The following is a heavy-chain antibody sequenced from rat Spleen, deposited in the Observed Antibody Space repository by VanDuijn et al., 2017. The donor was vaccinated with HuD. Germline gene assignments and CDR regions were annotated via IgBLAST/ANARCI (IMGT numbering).Heavy chain of an antibody. D-gene: IGHD1-12*01. Sequence: EVQLQESGPGLVKPSQSLSLTCSVTGYSITSNYWGWIRKFPGNKMEWMGYVSYSGNTNYNPSLKSRISITRDTSKNQFFLQLNSVTTEDTATYLCARHRDSYAHDWYFDFWGPGTMVTVSS. CDR2: VSYSGNT. CDR1: GYSITSNY. V-gene: IGHV3-1*01. J-gene: IGHJ1*01. CDR3: ARHRDSYAHDWYFDF.